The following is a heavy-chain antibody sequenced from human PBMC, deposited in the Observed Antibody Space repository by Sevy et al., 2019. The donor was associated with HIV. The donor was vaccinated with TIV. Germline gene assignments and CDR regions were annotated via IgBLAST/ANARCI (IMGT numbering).Heavy chain of an antibody. D-gene: IGHD3-22*01. CDR3: ARERNYYDNSGIIGGFDI. CDR1: GGSISRYY. V-gene: IGHV4-59*01. CDR2: IYNSGST. J-gene: IGHJ3*02. Sequence: SETLSLTCTVSGGSISRYYWSWIRQPPGKGLEWIGYIYNSGSTNYNPSLKSRVTISVDTSKNQFSLKLTSVTAADTAVYYCARERNYYDNSGIIGGFDIWGQGTMVTVSS.